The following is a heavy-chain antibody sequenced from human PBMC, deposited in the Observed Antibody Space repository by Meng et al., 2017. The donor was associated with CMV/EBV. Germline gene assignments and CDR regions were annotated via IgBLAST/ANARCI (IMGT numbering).Heavy chain of an antibody. J-gene: IGHJ6*02. CDR3: ASTARNYYYYGMDV. Sequence: GESLKISCAASGFTFSDYYMSWIRQAPGKGLEWVSVIYSGGSTYYADSVKGRFTISRDNSKNTLYLQMNSLRPEDTAVYYCASTARNYYYYGMDVWGQGTTVTVSS. V-gene: IGHV3-66*02. D-gene: IGHD2-21*02. CDR2: IYSGGST. CDR1: GFTFSDYY.